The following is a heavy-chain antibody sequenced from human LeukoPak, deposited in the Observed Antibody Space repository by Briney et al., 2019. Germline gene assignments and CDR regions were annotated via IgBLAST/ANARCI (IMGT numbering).Heavy chain of an antibody. J-gene: IGHJ4*02. CDR3: AKEQLVALVIDY. CDR1: GFTFSSYG. D-gene: IGHD6-13*01. Sequence: GGSLRLSCAASGFTFSSYGMHWIRQAPGKGLEWVAVISYDGSNKYYADSVKGRFTISRDNSKNTLYLQMNSLRAEDTAVYYCAKEQLVALVIDYWGQGTLVTVSS. CDR2: ISYDGSNK. V-gene: IGHV3-30*18.